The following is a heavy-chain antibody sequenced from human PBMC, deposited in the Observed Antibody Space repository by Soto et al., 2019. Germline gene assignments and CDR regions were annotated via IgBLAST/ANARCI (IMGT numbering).Heavy chain of an antibody. Sequence: PSETLSLTCAVSGGSISSGGYYWSWIRQLPGKGLEWIGYIYYSGSTYYNPSLKSRVTISVDTSKNQFSLKLSSVTAADTAVYYCAKDLFVAGEKQWLAPSLDYWGQGTLVTVSS. CDR2: IYYSGST. CDR3: AKDLFVAGEKQWLAPSLDY. J-gene: IGHJ4*02. CDR1: GGSISSGGYY. D-gene: IGHD6-19*01. V-gene: IGHV4-31*11.